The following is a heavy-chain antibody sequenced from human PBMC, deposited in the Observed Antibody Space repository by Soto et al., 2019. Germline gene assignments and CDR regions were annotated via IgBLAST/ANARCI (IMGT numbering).Heavy chain of an antibody. J-gene: IGHJ6*02. V-gene: IGHV4-31*03. CDR2: IYYSGST. Sequence: PSETLSLTCTVSGGSISSGGYYWSWIRQHPGKGLEWIGYIYYSGSTYYNPSLKSRVTISVDTSKNQFSLKLSSVTAADTAVYYCAKSMADYYSYGMDVWGQGTTVTVSS. CDR3: AKSMADYYSYGMDV. D-gene: IGHD3-10*01. CDR1: GGSISSGGYY.